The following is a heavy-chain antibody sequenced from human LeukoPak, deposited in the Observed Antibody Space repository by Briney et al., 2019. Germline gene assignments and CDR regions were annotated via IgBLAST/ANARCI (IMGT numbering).Heavy chain of an antibody. Sequence: GGSLRLSRAASGFTFSSNAMNWVRQAPGKGLEWVSAISGGGGRTYYEDSVKGRFTISRDNSKKTVYLQMNTLIVEDTAVYYGRPGAWDPWGQGTLVTVSS. D-gene: IGHD4-17*01. J-gene: IGHJ5*02. CDR2: ISGGGGRT. CDR1: GFTFSSNA. CDR3: RPGAWDP. V-gene: IGHV3-23*01.